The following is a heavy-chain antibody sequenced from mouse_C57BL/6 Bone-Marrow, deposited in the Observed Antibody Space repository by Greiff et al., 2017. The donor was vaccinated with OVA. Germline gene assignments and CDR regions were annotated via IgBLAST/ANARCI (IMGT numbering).Heavy chain of an antibody. CDR1: GFNIKDDY. D-gene: IGHD1-1*01. CDR2: IDPENGDT. CDR3: TTTVVFDY. Sequence: EVQLQQSGAELVRPGASVKLSCTASGFNIKDDYMHWVKQRPEQGLEWIGWIDPENGDTEYASKFQGKATITADTSSNTAYLQLSSLTSEDTAVYYCTTTVVFDYWGQGTTLTVSS. J-gene: IGHJ2*01. V-gene: IGHV14-4*01.